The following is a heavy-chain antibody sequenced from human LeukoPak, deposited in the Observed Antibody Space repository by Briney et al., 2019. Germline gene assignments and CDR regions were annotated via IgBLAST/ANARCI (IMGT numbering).Heavy chain of an antibody. J-gene: IGHJ4*02. CDR2: IYHSGST. Sequence: PGGSLRLSCAASGFTFSSFWMSWVRQPPGKGLEWIGEIYHSGSTYYNPSLKSRVTISVDTSKNHFSLKLNSVTAADTAVYYCASVNTGSGSYYSVDYWGQGTLVTVSS. CDR3: ASVNTGSGSYYSVDY. CDR1: GFTFSSFW. D-gene: IGHD3-10*01. V-gene: IGHV4-4*02.